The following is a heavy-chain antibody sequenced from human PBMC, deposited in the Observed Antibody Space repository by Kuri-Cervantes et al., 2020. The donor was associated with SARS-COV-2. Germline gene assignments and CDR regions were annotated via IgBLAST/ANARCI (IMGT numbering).Heavy chain of an antibody. CDR2: ISYDGSNK. Sequence: GGSLRLSCAASGFTFSSYAMHWVRQAPGKGLEWVAVISYDGSNKYYADSVKGRFTISRDNSKNTLYLQMNSLRAEDTAVYYCARLTVTTAIDGDYWGQGTLVTVSS. V-gene: IGHV3-30-3*01. CDR1: GFTFSSYA. J-gene: IGHJ4*02. D-gene: IGHD4-11*01. CDR3: ARLTVTTAIDGDY.